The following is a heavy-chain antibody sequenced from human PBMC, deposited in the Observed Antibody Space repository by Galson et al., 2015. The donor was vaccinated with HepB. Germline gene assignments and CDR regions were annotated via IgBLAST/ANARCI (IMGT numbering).Heavy chain of an antibody. CDR3: ARARQDRGLLGAYYFDY. CDR1: GFTVSSNY. V-gene: IGHV3-53*01. D-gene: IGHD4/OR15-4a*01. Sequence: SLRLSCAASGFTVSSNYMSWVHQAPGKGLEWVSVIYSGGSTYSADPVKGRFTISRDNSKNTLYLQMNSLRAEDTAVYYCARARQDRGLLGAYYFDYWGQGTLVTVSS. CDR2: IYSGGST. J-gene: IGHJ4*02.